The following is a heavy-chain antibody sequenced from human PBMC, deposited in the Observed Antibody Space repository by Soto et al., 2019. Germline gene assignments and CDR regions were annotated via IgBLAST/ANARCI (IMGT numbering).Heavy chain of an antibody. CDR1: GFTFSTYS. CDR2: ISSRSDI. J-gene: IGHJ6*02. Sequence: PGGSLRLSCEGSGFTFSTYSINWVRQAPGKGLEWVSSISSRSDIYYADSVKGRFTISRDNAKNSVSLQMNSLRAEDTAVYYCAREYTAWPLAYGLDVWGQGTTVTVSS. D-gene: IGHD2-2*02. V-gene: IGHV3-21*01. CDR3: AREYTAWPLAYGLDV.